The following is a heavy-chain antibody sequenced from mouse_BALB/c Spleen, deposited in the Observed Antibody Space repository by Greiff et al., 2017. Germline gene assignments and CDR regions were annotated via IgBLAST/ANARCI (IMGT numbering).Heavy chain of an antibody. CDR1: GYTFTSYW. Sequence: VQLQQPGAELVKPGASVKLSCKASGYTFTSYWMHWVKQRPGQGLEWIGEIDPSDSYTNYNQKFKGKATLTVDKSSSTAYMQLSSLTSEDSAVYYCARFTSFAYWGQGTLVTVSA. V-gene: IGHV1-69*02. D-gene: IGHD5-1*01. CDR3: ARFTSFAY. CDR2: IDPSDSYT. J-gene: IGHJ3*01.